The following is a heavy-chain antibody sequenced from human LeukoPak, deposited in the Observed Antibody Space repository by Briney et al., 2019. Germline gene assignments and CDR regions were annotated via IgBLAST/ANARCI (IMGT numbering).Heavy chain of an antibody. CDR3: ARLQSQYYYDSSGYYFAEYFQH. J-gene: IGHJ1*01. V-gene: IGHV3-7*01. D-gene: IGHD3-22*01. Sequence: PGGSLRLSCAASGFTFTDYYMTWIRQAPGKGLEWVANIKQDGSEKYYVDSVKGRFTISRDNAKNSLYLQMNSLRAEDTAVYYCARLQSQYYYDSSGYYFAEYFQHWGQGTLVTVSS. CDR2: IKQDGSEK. CDR1: GFTFTDYY.